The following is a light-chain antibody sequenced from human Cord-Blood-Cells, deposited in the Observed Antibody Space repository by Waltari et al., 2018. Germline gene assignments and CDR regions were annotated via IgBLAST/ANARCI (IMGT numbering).Light chain of an antibody. V-gene: IGLV2-11*01. CDR3: CSYAGSYVV. Sequence: QSALTQPRPVSGSPGQSVTISCTGTSSDVGGYNYVPLYQQHPGKAPKLMIYDVSKRPSGVPDRFSGSKSGNTASLTISGLQAEDEADYYCCSYAGSYVVFGGGTKLTVL. CDR2: DVS. J-gene: IGLJ2*01. CDR1: SSDVGGYNY.